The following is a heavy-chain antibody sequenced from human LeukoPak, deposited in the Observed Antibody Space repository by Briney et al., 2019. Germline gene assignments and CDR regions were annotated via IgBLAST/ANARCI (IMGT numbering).Heavy chain of an antibody. CDR3: ARTHTIFGVVRRNWFDP. V-gene: IGHV4-34*01. CDR1: GGSFSGYY. CDR2: INHSGST. J-gene: IGHJ5*02. Sequence: SETLSLTCAVYGGSFSGYYWSWIRQPPGKGLEWIGEINHSGSTNYNPSLKSRVTISVDTSKNQFSLKLSSVTAADTAVYYCARTHTIFGVVRRNWFDPGGQGTLVTVSS. D-gene: IGHD3-3*01.